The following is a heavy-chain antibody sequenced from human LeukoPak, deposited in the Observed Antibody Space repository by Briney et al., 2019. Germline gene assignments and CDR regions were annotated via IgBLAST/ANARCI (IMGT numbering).Heavy chain of an antibody. CDR2: IKQDGSEK. J-gene: IGHJ4*02. CDR1: GFTVSSNY. V-gene: IGHV3-7*01. Sequence: GGSLRLSCAASGFTVSSNYMSWVRQAPGKGLEWVANIKQDGSEKYYVDSVKGRFTISRDNAKNSLYLQMNSLRAEDTAVYYCARSSYYDFWSGYYGVGSDYWGQGTLVTVSS. D-gene: IGHD3-3*01. CDR3: ARSSYYDFWSGYYGVGSDY.